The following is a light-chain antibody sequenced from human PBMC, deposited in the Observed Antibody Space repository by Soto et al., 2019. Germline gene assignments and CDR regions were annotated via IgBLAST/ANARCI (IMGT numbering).Light chain of an antibody. CDR3: QQYNGYWT. Sequence: EIVMTQSPATLSVSPGERATLSCRASQSVSSNLAWYQQKPGQAPRLLIYGASTRATGIPARFSGSGSGTEFTLTISSLQSEDSASYYCQQYNGYWTFGQGTRVEIK. CDR1: QSVSSN. J-gene: IGKJ1*01. V-gene: IGKV3-15*01. CDR2: GAS.